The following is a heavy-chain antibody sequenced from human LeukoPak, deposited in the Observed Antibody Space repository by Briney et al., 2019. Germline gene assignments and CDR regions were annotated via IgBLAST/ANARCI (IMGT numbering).Heavy chain of an antibody. CDR3: ARDRGSGWYKGVLHPTEKYFDY. CDR2: IIPIFGTA. V-gene: IGHV1-69*13. CDR1: GGTFSSYA. J-gene: IGHJ4*02. Sequence: GASVKVSCKASGGTFSSYAISWVRQAPGQGLEWMGGIIPIFGTANYAQKFQGRVTITADESTSTAYMELSSLRSEDKAVYYCARDRGSGWYKGVLHPTEKYFDYWGQGTLVTVSS. D-gene: IGHD6-19*01.